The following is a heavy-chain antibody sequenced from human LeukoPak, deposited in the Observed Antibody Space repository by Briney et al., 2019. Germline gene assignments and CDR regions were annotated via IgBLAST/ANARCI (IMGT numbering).Heavy chain of an antibody. Sequence: SETLSLTCTVSGYSISSGYYWGWIRQPPGKGLEWIGEINHSGSTNYNPSLKSRVTISVDTSKNQFSLKLSSVTAADTAVYYCERGRRKHPSYNYMDVGAKGPTVTVSS. J-gene: IGHJ6*03. D-gene: IGHD1-14*01. CDR2: INHSGST. CDR1: GYSISSGYY. V-gene: IGHV4-38-2*02. CDR3: ERGRRKHPSYNYMDV.